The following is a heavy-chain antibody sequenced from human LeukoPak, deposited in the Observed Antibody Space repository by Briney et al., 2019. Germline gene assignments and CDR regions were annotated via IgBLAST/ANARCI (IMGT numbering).Heavy chain of an antibody. CDR3: ARMCSGSYYDWFDP. CDR2: ISAYNGNT. Sequence: ASVKVSCKASGYTFTSYGISWVRQAPGQGLEWMGWISAYNGNTNYAQKLQGRVTMTTDTSTSTACMELRSLRSDDTAVYYCARMCSGSYYDWFDPWGQGTLVTVSS. D-gene: IGHD1-26*01. CDR1: GYTFTSYG. J-gene: IGHJ5*02. V-gene: IGHV1-18*01.